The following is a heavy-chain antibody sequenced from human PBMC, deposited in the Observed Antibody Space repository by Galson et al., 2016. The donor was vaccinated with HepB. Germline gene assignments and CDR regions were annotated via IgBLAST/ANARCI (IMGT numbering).Heavy chain of an antibody. D-gene: IGHD1-26*01. CDR2: IGGNTGGT. V-gene: IGHV3-23*01. CDR3: AKALPTTMATTLCDY. CDR1: GLTLNTKY. Sequence: SLRLSCAASGLTLNTKYMTWVRQAPGKGLEWVSTIGGNTGGTYYADSVKGRFTISRDNSRNTLSLQMSNLRAEDTAVYYCAKALPTTMATTLCDYWGQGALVTVSS. J-gene: IGHJ4*02.